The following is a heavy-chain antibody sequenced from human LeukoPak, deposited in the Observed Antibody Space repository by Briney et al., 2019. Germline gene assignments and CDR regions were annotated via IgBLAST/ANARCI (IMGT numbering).Heavy chain of an antibody. CDR3: AKESDSSGFDY. CDR2: ISGSGGST. J-gene: IGHJ4*02. Sequence: GRSLILSCAASGFTFSSYAMSWVRQAPGTGLEWVSAISGSGGSTYYADSVKGRFTISRDSSKNTLYLQMNSLRAEDTAVYYCAKESDSSGFDYWGQGTLVTVSS. D-gene: IGHD3-22*01. V-gene: IGHV3-23*01. CDR1: GFTFSSYA.